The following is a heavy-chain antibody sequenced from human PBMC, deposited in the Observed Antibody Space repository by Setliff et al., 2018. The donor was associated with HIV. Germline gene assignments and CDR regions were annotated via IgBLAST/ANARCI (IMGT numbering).Heavy chain of an antibody. CDR2: IFYTGST. Sequence: ETLSLTCTVSGGSISGSSDYWGWIRQPPGKGLEWIGSIFYTGSTYYNPSLKGRVTVSVDTSINQFSLKLSSVTAADTSVYYCARHSSSGYLPYYFDYWGQGTLVTVSS. J-gene: IGHJ4*02. CDR3: ARHSSSGYLPYYFDY. V-gene: IGHV4-39*01. D-gene: IGHD3-3*01. CDR1: GGSISGSSDY.